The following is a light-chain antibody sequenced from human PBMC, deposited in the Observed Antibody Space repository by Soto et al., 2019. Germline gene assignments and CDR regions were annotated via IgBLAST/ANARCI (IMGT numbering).Light chain of an antibody. J-gene: IGLJ2*01. CDR3: SSYAGNKIL. CDR2: EVS. Sequence: HSALTQPPSASGSPGQSVTISCTGTNSDVGGYNYVSWYQHHPGKAPKLMVYEVSKRPSGVPDRFSGSKSGNTASLTVSGLQAEDEADYYCSSYAGNKILFGGGTKLTVL. V-gene: IGLV2-8*01. CDR1: NSDVGGYNY.